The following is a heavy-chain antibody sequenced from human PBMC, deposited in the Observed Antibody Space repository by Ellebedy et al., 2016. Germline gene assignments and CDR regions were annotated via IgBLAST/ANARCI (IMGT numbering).Heavy chain of an antibody. CDR2: IYSGGST. CDR1: GFTVSSNY. J-gene: IGHJ4*02. D-gene: IGHD3-22*01. V-gene: IGHV3-53*01. Sequence: GGSLRLSCAASGFTVSSNYMSWVRQAPGKGLEWVSVIYSGGSTYYADSVKGRLTISRDNSKNTLYLQMNSLRAEDTAVYYCAREPYYDSSGYDYWGQGTLVTVSS. CDR3: AREPYYDSSGYDY.